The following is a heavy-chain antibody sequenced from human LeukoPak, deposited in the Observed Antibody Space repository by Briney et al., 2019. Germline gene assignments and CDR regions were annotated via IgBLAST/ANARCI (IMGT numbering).Heavy chain of an antibody. CDR2: IWYDGSNK. CDR1: GFTFSSYG. Sequence: GGSLRLSCAASGFTFSSYGMHWVRQAPGKGLEWGAVIWYDGSNKYYADSVKGRFTISRDNSKNTLYLQMNSLRAEDTAVYYCAVTYYDFWSGYPNWFDPWGQGTLVTVSS. D-gene: IGHD3-3*01. CDR3: AVTYYDFWSGYPNWFDP. V-gene: IGHV3-33*01. J-gene: IGHJ5*02.